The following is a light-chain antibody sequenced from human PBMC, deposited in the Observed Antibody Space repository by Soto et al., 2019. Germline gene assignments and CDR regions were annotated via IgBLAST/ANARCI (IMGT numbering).Light chain of an antibody. CDR2: GAS. V-gene: IGKV3-15*01. Sequence: EIVMTQSPATLSVSPGERATLSCRASQSVGSNLAWYQQKPGQAPRLLIYGASTRATGFPARFSGSGSGTEFSLTISGLQSEDFAVYYCQQYNNGRTFGQGTK. CDR1: QSVGSN. J-gene: IGKJ1*01. CDR3: QQYNNGRT.